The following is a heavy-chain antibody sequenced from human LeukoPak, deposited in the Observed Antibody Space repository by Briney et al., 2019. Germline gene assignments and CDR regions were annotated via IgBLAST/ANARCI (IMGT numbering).Heavy chain of an antibody. CDR1: GFTFSSYG. V-gene: IGHV3-30*03. CDR2: ISYDGSNK. CDR3: APDYGSGSYYSPFVY. D-gene: IGHD3-10*01. J-gene: IGHJ4*02. Sequence: GGSLRLSCAASGFTFSSYGMHWVRQAPGKGLEWVAVISYDGSNKYYADSVKGRFSISRDNSKNSLYLQMNSLRAEDTAVYYCAPDYGSGSYYSPFVYWGQGTLVTVSS.